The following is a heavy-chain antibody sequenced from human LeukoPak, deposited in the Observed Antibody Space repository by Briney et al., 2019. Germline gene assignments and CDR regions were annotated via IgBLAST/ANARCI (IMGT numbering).Heavy chain of an antibody. D-gene: IGHD4-17*01. CDR2: IYSGGST. CDR3: ARNLGGDYGDYVSKDYYYYYGMDV. CDR1: GFTVSSNY. J-gene: IGHJ6*02. V-gene: IGHV3-66*02. Sequence: GGSLRLSCAASGFTVSSNYMSCVRQTPGKGLEWVSVIYSGGSTYYADSVKGRFTISRDNSKNTLYLQMNSLRAEDTAVYYCARNLGGDYGDYVSKDYYYYYGMDVWGQGTTVTVSS.